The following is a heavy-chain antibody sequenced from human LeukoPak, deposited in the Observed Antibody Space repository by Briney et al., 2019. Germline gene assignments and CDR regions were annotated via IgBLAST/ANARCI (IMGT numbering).Heavy chain of an antibody. CDR3: ASQPRMVGATGTMDY. V-gene: IGHV3-7*01. CDR1: GFTFSRFW. CDR2: IKQDGSEK. D-gene: IGHD1-26*01. J-gene: IGHJ4*02. Sequence: GGSLRLSCAASGFTSGFTFSRFWMSWVRQAPGKGLEWVANIKQDGSEKYYVDSVKGRFTISRDNAKNSLYLQMSSLRAEDTAVYYCASQPRMVGATGTMDYWGQGTLVTVSS.